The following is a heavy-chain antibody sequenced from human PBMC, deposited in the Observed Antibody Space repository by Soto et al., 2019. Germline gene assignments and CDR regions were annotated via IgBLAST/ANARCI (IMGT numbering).Heavy chain of an antibody. CDR1: GFTFRSSA. CDR3: AKGAYCSGGSCSHYYYYFYGMDL. Sequence: SVKVSCKTSGFTFRSSAVQWVRQARGQRLEWIGWLVVGTGNTNYAQKFQQRVTISSDRSTNTVSMELSSLTSEDTAVHYCAKGAYCSGGSCSHYYYYFYGMDLWGQGTTVTVSS. D-gene: IGHD2-15*01. V-gene: IGHV1-58*01. CDR2: LVVGTGNT. J-gene: IGHJ6*02.